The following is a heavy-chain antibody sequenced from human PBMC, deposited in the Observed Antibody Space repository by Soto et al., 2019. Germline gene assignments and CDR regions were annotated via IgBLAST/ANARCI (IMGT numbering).Heavy chain of an antibody. CDR3: ARDSGVTMVRDKYYYYYYGMDV. CDR1: GFTFSSYA. Sequence: GGSLRLSCAASGFTFSSYAMHWVRQAPGKGLEWVAVISYDGSNKYYADSVKGRFTISRDNSKNTLYLQMNSLRAEDTAVYYCARDSGVTMVRDKYYYYYYGMDVWGQGTTVTVSS. D-gene: IGHD3-10*01. CDR2: ISYDGSNK. J-gene: IGHJ6*02. V-gene: IGHV3-30-3*01.